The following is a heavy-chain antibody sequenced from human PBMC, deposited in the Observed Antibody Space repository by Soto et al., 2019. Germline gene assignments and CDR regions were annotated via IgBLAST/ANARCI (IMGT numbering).Heavy chain of an antibody. CDR3: VRGTPTPGLDY. CDR2: INRRGSEA. Sequence: EVQLVESGGGLVQPGGSLRLSCVASAFVLRDYPMNWVRQAPGKGLEWVANINRRGSEANYAASVRGRFTISRDNARNLLDLQMNSLRADDTVVYFCVRGTPTPGLDYWGQGTLVTVSS. CDR1: AFVLRDYP. D-gene: IGHD1-7*01. V-gene: IGHV3-7*03. J-gene: IGHJ4*02.